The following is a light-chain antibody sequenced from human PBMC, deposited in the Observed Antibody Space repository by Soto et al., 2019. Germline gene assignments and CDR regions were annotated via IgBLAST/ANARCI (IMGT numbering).Light chain of an antibody. CDR3: QQSYSTPSST. J-gene: IGKJ4*01. CDR2: AAS. CDR1: QSISSY. Sequence: DIQMTQSPSSLSASVGDRVTITCRASQSISSYLNWYQQKPGNAPKLLIYAASSLQSGVPSRFSGSGSGTDFTLTISSLQPEDFATFYCQQSYSTPSSTFGGGTKVEIK. V-gene: IGKV1-39*01.